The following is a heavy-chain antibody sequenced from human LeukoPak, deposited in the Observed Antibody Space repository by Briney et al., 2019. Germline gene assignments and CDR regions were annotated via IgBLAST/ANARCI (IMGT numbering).Heavy chain of an antibody. CDR3: ATAPTVGFEY. D-gene: IGHD4-17*01. Sequence: GASVEVSCKASGYTFTNYNMYWVRQAPGQGLEWMGMINPRGGSISYAQKFQGRVTMTRDTSTRTVYMEMSSLRSEDTAVYYCATAPTVGFEYWGQGTLAPASS. V-gene: IGHV1-46*01. CDR1: GYTFTNYN. CDR2: INPRGGSI. J-gene: IGHJ4*02.